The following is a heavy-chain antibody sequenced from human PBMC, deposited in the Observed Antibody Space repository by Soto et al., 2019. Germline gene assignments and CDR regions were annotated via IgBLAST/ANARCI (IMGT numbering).Heavy chain of an antibody. V-gene: IGHV6-1*01. Sequence: PSQTLSLTCAISGDSVSSNSAAWNWIRLSPSRGLEWLGRTYYRSKWFNDHAVSVKSRITINPDTSKNQFSLQLNSVTPEDTAVYYSARTLRGHGVKYFDYWGPGTLLTVSS. CDR3: ARTLRGHGVKYFDY. CDR2: TYYRSKWFN. J-gene: IGHJ4*02. CDR1: GDSVSSNSAA. D-gene: IGHD3-10*01.